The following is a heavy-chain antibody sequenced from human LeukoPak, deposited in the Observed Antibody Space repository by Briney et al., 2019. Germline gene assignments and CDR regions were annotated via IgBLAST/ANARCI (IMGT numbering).Heavy chain of an antibody. CDR3: ARGSGFHPD. Sequence: PSETLSLTCTVSSGSITTSYWDWLRQPPGKGLEWIGYIAFSGSTIYNPAFESRVTISRDTSKNQFLLKLTSLPAEDTAVYYCARGSGFHPDWGQGTLVAVSP. J-gene: IGHJ4*02. CDR1: SGSITTSY. CDR2: IAFSGST. D-gene: IGHD3-10*01. V-gene: IGHV4-59*01.